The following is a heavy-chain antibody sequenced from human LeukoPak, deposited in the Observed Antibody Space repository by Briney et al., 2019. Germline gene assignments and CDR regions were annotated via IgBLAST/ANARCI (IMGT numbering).Heavy chain of an antibody. CDR1: GFTFSSYS. D-gene: IGHD6-6*01. Sequence: GGSLRLSCAASGFTFSSYSMNWVRQAPGKGLEWVSSISSSSSYIYYADSVKGRFTISKDNAKNSLYLQMNSLRAEDTAVYYCAREGIAARPTYYYYMDVWGKGTTVTVSS. CDR3: AREGIAARPTYYYYMDV. J-gene: IGHJ6*03. V-gene: IGHV3-21*01. CDR2: ISSSSSYI.